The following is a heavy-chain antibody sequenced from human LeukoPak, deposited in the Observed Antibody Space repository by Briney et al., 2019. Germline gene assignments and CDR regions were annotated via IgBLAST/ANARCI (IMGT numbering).Heavy chain of an antibody. D-gene: IGHD1-26*01. CDR1: GDSVSSNSAA. CDR3: ARLSAGATSEGDY. J-gene: IGHJ4*02. CDR2: TYYRSKWHN. V-gene: IGHV6-1*01. Sequence: SQTLSLTCAISGDSVSSNSAAWNWIRQSPARGLEWLGRTYYRSKWHNDYAVPVKSRITINPDTSKNQFSLQLNSVTPEDTAVYYCARLSAGATSEGDYWGQGTLVTVSS.